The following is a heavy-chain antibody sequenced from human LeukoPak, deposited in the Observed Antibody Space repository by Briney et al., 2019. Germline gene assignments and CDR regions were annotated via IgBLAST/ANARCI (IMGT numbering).Heavy chain of an antibody. CDR3: ARELLLCGGDCNDY. Sequence: PGGSLRLSCAASGFTFSDFEMNWVRQVRGKGLEWVSHIDGGGGSIFYADSVKGRFTISRDNAKNSLYLQMNSLRVEDTAIYYCARELLLCGGDCNDYWGQGTLVTVSS. D-gene: IGHD2-21*02. J-gene: IGHJ4*02. CDR1: GFTFSDFE. V-gene: IGHV3-48*03. CDR2: IDGGGGSI.